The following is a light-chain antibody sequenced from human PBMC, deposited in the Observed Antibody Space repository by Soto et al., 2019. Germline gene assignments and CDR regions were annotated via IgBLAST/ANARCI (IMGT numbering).Light chain of an antibody. CDR2: GAS. V-gene: IGKV3-20*01. CDR1: QSVSSSY. CDR3: QQYGSSAQS. Sequence: EIVLTQSPGTLSLSPGERATLSCRASQSVSSSYLAWYQQKPGQAPRPLIYGASSRATVIPDRFSGSGSGTAFTLTISTVEPEDFAVYYCQQYGSSAQSFGQGTKGESK. J-gene: IGKJ1*01.